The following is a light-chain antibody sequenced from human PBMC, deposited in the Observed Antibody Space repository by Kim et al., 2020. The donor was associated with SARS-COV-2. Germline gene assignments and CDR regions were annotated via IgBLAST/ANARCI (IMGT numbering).Light chain of an antibody. CDR1: SSDVGGYDY. V-gene: IGLV2-11*01. CDR2: DVS. CDR3: CSYAGGYTHVV. Sequence: QSALTQPRSVSGSPGQSVTISCSGTSSDVGGYDYVSWYQQHPGKVPKLMIYDVSKTPSGVPDRFSGSKSGNMASLTISGLQAEDEADYYCCSYAGGYTHVVFGRGTQLTVL. J-gene: IGLJ2*01.